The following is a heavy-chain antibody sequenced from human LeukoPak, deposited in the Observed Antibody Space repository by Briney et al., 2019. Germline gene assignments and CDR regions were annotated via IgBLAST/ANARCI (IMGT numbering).Heavy chain of an antibody. CDR2: INPSGGST. CDR3: ARVWDFGSGTYSFGY. V-gene: IGHV1-46*01. CDR1: GYTFTSYY. Sequence: ASVKVSCKASGYTFTSYYMSWVRQAPGQGLEWMGIINPSGGSTSYAQKFQGRVTMTRDTSTSTVYMELSSLRSEDTAVYYCARVWDFGSGTYSFGYWGQGTLVTVSS. D-gene: IGHD3-10*01. J-gene: IGHJ4*02.